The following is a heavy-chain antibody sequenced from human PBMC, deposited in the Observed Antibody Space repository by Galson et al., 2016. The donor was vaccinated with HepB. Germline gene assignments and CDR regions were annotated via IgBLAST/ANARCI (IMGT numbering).Heavy chain of an antibody. CDR2: IYPGDSDT. V-gene: IGHV5-51*01. J-gene: IGHJ4*02. CDR3: ARRGSGWSLFDS. D-gene: IGHD6-19*01. Sequence: QSGAEVKKPGESLKISCRGSGYSFSSYWIGWVRQMPGKGLEWLGNIYPGDSDTRYSPSFHGQVSISADKSITTAYLQWSSLKASDTAFYYCARRGSGWSLFDSWGQGTLVTVSS. CDR1: GYSFSSYW.